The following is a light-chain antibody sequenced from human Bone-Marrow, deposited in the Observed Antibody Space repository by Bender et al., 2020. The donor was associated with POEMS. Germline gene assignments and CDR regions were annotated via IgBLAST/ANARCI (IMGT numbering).Light chain of an antibody. Sequence: SGLTQPPSASGTPGQRVSISCSGSSSNIGTNYVYWYQTLPGTAPKLLIYRDNQRPSGVPDRFSGSRSGTSASLAISGLQSEDEADYYCAVWDDSLNGWVFGGGTKLTVL. J-gene: IGLJ3*02. CDR3: AVWDDSLNGWV. V-gene: IGLV1-47*01. CDR1: SSNIGTNY. CDR2: RDN.